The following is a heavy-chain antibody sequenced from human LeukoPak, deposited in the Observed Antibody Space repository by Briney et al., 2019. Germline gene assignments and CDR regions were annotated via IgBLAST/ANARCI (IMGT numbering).Heavy chain of an antibody. Sequence: SETLSLTCTVSGGSISSGGYCWSWIRQHPGKGLEWIGYIYYSGSTYYNPSLKSRVTISVDTSKDQFSLKLSSVTAADTAVYYCASASSGPGSYYYYGMDVRGQGTTVTVSS. CDR3: ASASSGPGSYYYYGMDV. CDR2: IYYSGST. D-gene: IGHD6-19*01. J-gene: IGHJ6*02. V-gene: IGHV4-31*03. CDR1: GGSISSGGYC.